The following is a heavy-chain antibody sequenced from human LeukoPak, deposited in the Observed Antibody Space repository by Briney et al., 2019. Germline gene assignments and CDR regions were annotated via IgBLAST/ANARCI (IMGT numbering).Heavy chain of an antibody. V-gene: IGHV1-2*02. J-gene: IGHJ4*02. CDR3: ARMPGGWELLFFDY. D-gene: IGHD1-26*01. CDR2: IHPNSGNT. CDR1: GYTFTGIGSY. Sequence: GASVKVSCKTSGYTFTGIGSYLYWVRQAPGQGLEWVGWIHPNSGNTKSAQKFQGRVTMTRDTSISTAYMELSSLRSEDTAVYYCARMPGGWELLFFDYWGQGTLVTVSS.